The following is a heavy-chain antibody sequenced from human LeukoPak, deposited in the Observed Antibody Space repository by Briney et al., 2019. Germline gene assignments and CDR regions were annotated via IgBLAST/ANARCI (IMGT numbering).Heavy chain of an antibody. CDR1: GGSISSSDYY. D-gene: IGHD1-26*01. CDR3: ARRTSNPVGAIDY. Sequence: PSETLSLTCTVSGGSISSSDYYWGWIRQPPEKGLEWIGAISSSGSTYYNPSLKGRVTISVDSSKNQFSLKLSSVTAADTAVYYCARRTSNPVGAIDYWGQGTLVTVSS. V-gene: IGHV4-39*01. CDR2: ISSSGST. J-gene: IGHJ4*02.